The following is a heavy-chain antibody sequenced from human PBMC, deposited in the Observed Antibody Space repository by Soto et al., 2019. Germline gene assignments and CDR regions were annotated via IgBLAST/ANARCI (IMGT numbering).Heavy chain of an antibody. D-gene: IGHD1-20*01. Sequence: GESLKISCKGSGYSFTTYWIGWVRQMPGKGLELMGIIYPGDSDTRYSPSFQGLVTISVDKSISATYLQWSSLKASDTAMYYCTRRYIPQAPNYYYGMDVWGQATTVTVSS. CDR1: GYSFTTYW. CDR3: TRRYIPQAPNYYYGMDV. V-gene: IGHV5-51*01. CDR2: IYPGDSDT. J-gene: IGHJ6*02.